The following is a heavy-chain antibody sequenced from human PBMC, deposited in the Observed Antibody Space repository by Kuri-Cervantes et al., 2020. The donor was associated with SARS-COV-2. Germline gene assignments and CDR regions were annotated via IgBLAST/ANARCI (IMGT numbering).Heavy chain of an antibody. V-gene: IGHV4-30-4*08. J-gene: IGHJ6*03. D-gene: IGHD5-12*01. CDR2: IYYSGST. CDR3: ARRGGSGYDQYYYYMDV. CDR1: GGSTSSGDYY. Sequence: SETLSLTCTVSGGSTSSGDYYWSWIRQPPGKGLEWIGYIYYSGSTYYNPSLKSRVTISVDTSKNQFSLKLSSVTAADTAVYYCARRGGSGYDQYYYYMDVWGKGTTVTVSS.